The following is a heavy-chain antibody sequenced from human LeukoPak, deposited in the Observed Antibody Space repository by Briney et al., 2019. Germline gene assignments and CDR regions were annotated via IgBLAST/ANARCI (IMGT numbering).Heavy chain of an antibody. CDR1: GGSFSGYY. Sequence: PSETLSLTCAVYGGSFSGYYWSWIRQPPGKGLEWIGEINHSGSTNYNPSLKSRVTISVDTSKNQFSLKLSSVTAADTAVYYCARDSGFYGDYGYYYYGMDVWGQGTTVTVSS. J-gene: IGHJ6*02. D-gene: IGHD4-17*01. CDR3: ARDSGFYGDYGYYYYGMDV. V-gene: IGHV4-34*01. CDR2: INHSGST.